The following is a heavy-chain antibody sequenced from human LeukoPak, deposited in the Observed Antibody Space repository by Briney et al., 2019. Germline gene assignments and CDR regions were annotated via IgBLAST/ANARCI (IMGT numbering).Heavy chain of an antibody. CDR3: ARQYYDILTDPNYFDS. Sequence: TPGESLKISCQGSGYSFSNYWIGWVRQMPGKGLEWVGIILPGNSDTRYSPSFQGQVTMSADKSISTAYLQWSSLKAADTAMYYCARQYYDILTDPNYFDSWGQGTLVTVSS. CDR2: ILPGNSDT. V-gene: IGHV5-51*01. D-gene: IGHD3-9*01. J-gene: IGHJ4*02. CDR1: GYSFSNYW.